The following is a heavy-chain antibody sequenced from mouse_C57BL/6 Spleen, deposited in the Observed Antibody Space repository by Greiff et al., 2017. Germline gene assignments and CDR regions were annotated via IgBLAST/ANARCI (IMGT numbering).Heavy chain of an antibody. V-gene: IGHV1-15*01. CDR2: IDPGNGGT. D-gene: IGHD1-1*02. CDR3: TTNGSDAFAY. Sequence: QVQLKESGAELVRPGASVTLSCKASGYTFTDYEMHWVKQTPVHGLEWIGAIDPGNGGTAYNQKFKGKAILNDDKSYSPAYMEIRSLTSEDSAVYYCTTNGSDAFAYWGQGTLVTVAA. CDR1: GYTFTDYE. J-gene: IGHJ3*01.